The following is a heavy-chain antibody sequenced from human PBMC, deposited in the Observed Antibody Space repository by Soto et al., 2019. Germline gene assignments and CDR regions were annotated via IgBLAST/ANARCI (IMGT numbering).Heavy chain of an antibody. CDR2: IIPIFGTA. Sequence: GASVKVSCKASGGTFSSYAISWVRQAPGQGLEWMGGIIPIFGTANYAQKFQGRVTITADKSTSTAYMELSSLRSEDTAVYYCATLNTVSPLGYFQHWGQGTLVTVSS. J-gene: IGHJ1*01. CDR1: GGTFSSYA. CDR3: ATLNTVSPLGYFQH. D-gene: IGHD4-17*01. V-gene: IGHV1-69*06.